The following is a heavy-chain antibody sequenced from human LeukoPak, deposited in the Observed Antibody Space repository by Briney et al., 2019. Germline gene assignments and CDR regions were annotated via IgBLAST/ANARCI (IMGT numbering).Heavy chain of an antibody. CDR2: IKSKTDGGTT. J-gene: IGHJ4*02. D-gene: IGHD3-3*01. Sequence: GGSLRLSCAASGFTFSNAWMSWVRQAPGKGLERVGRIKSKTDGGTTDYAAPVKGRFTISRDDSKNTLYLQMNSLKTEDTAVYYCTTGLRFLEWLPTDYWGQGTLVTVSS. CDR1: GFTFSNAW. CDR3: TTGLRFLEWLPTDY. V-gene: IGHV3-15*01.